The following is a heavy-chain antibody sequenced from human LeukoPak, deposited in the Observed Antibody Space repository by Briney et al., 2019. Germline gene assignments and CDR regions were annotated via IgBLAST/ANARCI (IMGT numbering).Heavy chain of an antibody. CDR1: GFTLSSYG. D-gene: IGHD3-10*02. Sequence: GGSLRLSCAASGFTLSSYGMHWVRQAPGKGLEWVSYIRSSGSTIYYADSVKGRFTISRDNAKNSLYLQMNSLRAEDTAVYYCAELGITMIGGVWGKGTTVTISS. CDR2: IRSSGSTI. V-gene: IGHV3-48*04. CDR3: AELGITMIGGV. J-gene: IGHJ6*04.